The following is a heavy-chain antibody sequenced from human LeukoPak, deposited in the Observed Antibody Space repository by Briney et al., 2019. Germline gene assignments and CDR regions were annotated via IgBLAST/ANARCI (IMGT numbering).Heavy chain of an antibody. D-gene: IGHD2-15*01. CDR2: IQYDGRDK. CDR1: GFTFSNYG. J-gene: IGHJ4*02. Sequence: PGGSLRLSCAASGFTFSNYGIHWVRQAPGTGLGWVAFIQYDGRDKYYADSVKGRFTISRDNSKNTLYLQMNSLRPEDTAVYFCANIPYGSGTETGYWGQGTLVTVSS. CDR3: ANIPYGSGTETGY. V-gene: IGHV3-30*02.